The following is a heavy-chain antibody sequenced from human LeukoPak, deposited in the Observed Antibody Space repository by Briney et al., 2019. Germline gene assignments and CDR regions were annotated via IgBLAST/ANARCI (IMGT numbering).Heavy chain of an antibody. CDR1: EFTFSTYW. CDR2: IKQDGSEK. Sequence: PGGSLRLSCAASEFTFSTYWMSWVRQAPGKGLEWVASIKQDGSEKYYVDSVKGRFTISRDNAKSSLYLQMNGLRVDDTAVYYCARDPGYSYAMDSWGQGTLVTVSS. J-gene: IGHJ4*02. CDR3: ARDPGYSYAMDS. V-gene: IGHV3-7*01. D-gene: IGHD5-18*01.